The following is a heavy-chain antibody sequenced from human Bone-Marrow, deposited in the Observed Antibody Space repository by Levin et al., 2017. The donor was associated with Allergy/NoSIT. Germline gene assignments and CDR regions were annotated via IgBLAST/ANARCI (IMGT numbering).Heavy chain of an antibody. CDR1: GGSITSPNW. V-gene: IGHV4-4*02. Sequence: SETLSLTCAVSGGSITSPNWWTWVRQSPGKWLAWIGEIYHNENTVYNPSLNSRVTISVDKSKNQFSLNLTSVTAADTAVYFCARSPRGTVAAVRGITNGRRFDDWGQGILVSVSS. D-gene: IGHD2-8*01. CDR3: ARSPRGTVAAVRGITNGRRFDD. CDR2: IYHNENT. J-gene: IGHJ4*02.